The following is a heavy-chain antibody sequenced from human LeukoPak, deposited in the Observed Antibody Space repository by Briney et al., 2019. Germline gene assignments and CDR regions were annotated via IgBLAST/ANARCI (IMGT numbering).Heavy chain of an antibody. J-gene: IGHJ4*02. CDR3: ARDLAYSRLDY. V-gene: IGHV3-7*01. CDR1: GLIFSSSW. D-gene: IGHD5-18*01. CDR2: INPDGNKK. Sequence: GGSLRLSCAVSGLIFSSSWMDWVRQAPGKGLEWVASINPDGNKKYSADSVKGRFTISRDNAENSLYLQMNSLRVEDTAFYYCARDLAYSRLDYWGQGMLVTVSS.